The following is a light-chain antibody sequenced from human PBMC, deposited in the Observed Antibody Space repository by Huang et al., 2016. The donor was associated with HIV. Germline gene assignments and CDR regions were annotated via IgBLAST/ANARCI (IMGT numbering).Light chain of an antibody. J-gene: IGKJ3*01. CDR3: QQRNNFPPGGT. Sequence: IQLTQSPSSLSASVGDRVTITCRASQGSSKYLAGYQQKPGKAPRLLIYAVSTLQSGVPSRFSGRGTGANFTLTISGLQPEDFATYYCQQRNNFPPGGTFGPGTTVDI. V-gene: IGKV1-9*01. CDR2: AVS. CDR1: QGSSKY.